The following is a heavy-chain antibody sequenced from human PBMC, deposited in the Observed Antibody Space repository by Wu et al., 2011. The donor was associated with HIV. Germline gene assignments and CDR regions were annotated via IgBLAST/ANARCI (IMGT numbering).Heavy chain of an antibody. V-gene: IGHV1-69*05. CDR2: IIPKFGTT. Sequence: LVQSGAEVKKPGASVKVTCKASGYTITRHYLHWVRQAPGQGLVWMGGIIPKFGTTNYAQRFQGRISISTAESTNLAYMELRQLTSDDTAVYFCARVGRTSGNYGFDFYYYGLDVWGQGTTVIVSS. CDR3: ARVGRTSGNYGFDFYYYGLDV. CDR1: GYTITRHY. J-gene: IGHJ6*02. D-gene: IGHD5-24*01.